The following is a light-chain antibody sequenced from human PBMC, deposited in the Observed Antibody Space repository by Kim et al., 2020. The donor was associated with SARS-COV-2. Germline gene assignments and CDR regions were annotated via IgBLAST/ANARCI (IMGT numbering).Light chain of an antibody. V-gene: IGLV3-19*01. CDR3: SSRDSSAKRV. Sequence: SSELTQDPAVSVALGQTVKITCQGDSLGSYYPSWYQQKPGQAPVLVIYGANYRPSGVPDRFSGSSSKNTASLIITGAQAEDEADYYCSSRDSSAKRVFGGGTQLTVL. CDR1: SLGSYY. CDR2: GAN. J-gene: IGLJ2*01.